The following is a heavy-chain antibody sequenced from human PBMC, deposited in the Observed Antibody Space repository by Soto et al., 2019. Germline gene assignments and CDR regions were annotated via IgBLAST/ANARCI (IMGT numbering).Heavy chain of an antibody. Sequence: GRSPRLSCGAAGFTFSSYAMSWVRQAPGKGLEWVSAISGSGGSTYYADSVKGRFTISRDNSKNTLYLQMNSLRAEDTAVYYCAKDPGGIQIWLPPYYGMDVWGQGTTVTVSS. J-gene: IGHJ6*02. CDR1: GFTFSSYA. CDR2: ISGSGGST. CDR3: AKDPGGIQIWLPPYYGMDV. V-gene: IGHV3-23*01. D-gene: IGHD5-18*01.